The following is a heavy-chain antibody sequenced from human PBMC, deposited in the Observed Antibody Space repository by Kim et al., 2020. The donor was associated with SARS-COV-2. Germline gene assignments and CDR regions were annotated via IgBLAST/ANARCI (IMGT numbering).Heavy chain of an antibody. CDR2: IYSGGST. CDR1: GFTVSSNY. Sequence: GGSLRLSCAASGFTVSSNYMSWVRQAPGKGLEWVSVIYSGGSTYYADSVKGRFTISRDNSKNTLYLQMNSLRAEDTAVYYCAGETRTSLLWFGELPHHYGMDVWGQGTTVTVSS. D-gene: IGHD3-10*01. CDR3: AGETRTSLLWFGELPHHYGMDV. J-gene: IGHJ6*02. V-gene: IGHV3-53*01.